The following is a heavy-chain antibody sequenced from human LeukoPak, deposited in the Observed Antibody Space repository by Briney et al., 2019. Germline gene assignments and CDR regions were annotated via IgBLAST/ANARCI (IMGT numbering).Heavy chain of an antibody. J-gene: IGHJ4*02. CDR2: INPSAGYT. CDR3: RQQLGAGLDS. Sequence: ASVKVSCRASGYTFTNYYMHWVRQAPGQGLEWMGIINPSAGYTTYAQKFQGRITMTRDTSTSTVYMELSSLRSDDTALYFCRQQLGAGLDSWGQGTLVTVSS. V-gene: IGHV1-46*01. CDR1: GYTFTNYY. D-gene: IGHD6-13*01.